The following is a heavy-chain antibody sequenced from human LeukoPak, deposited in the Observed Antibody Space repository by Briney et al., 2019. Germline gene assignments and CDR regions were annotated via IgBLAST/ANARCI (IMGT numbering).Heavy chain of an antibody. J-gene: IGHJ4*02. Sequence: GGSLRLSCAASGFTFSDYAMHWVRQAPGKGLEYVSAISHNGGSTYYAHSVKGRFTISRDNSKNTLYLQLGSLRDEDMAVSYCARERRFCTSTSCYCFFDYWGQGTLVTVSS. CDR1: GFTFSDYA. CDR2: ISHNGGST. V-gene: IGHV3-64*01. CDR3: ARERRFCTSTSCYCFFDY. D-gene: IGHD2-2*01.